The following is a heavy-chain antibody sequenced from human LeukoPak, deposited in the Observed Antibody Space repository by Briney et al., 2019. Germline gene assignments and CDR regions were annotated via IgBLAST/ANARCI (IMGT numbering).Heavy chain of an antibody. V-gene: IGHV3-48*01. Sequence: GGSLRLSCAASGFTFSSYSMNWVRQAPGKGLEWVSYISSRSNTIYYADSVKGRFTISRDSAKNSLYLQMNSLRAEDTAIYYCAKTIVVVVAAGYYFDYWGQGTLVTVSS. CDR2: ISSRSNTI. CDR3: AKTIVVVVAAGYYFDY. J-gene: IGHJ4*02. CDR1: GFTFSSYS. D-gene: IGHD2-15*01.